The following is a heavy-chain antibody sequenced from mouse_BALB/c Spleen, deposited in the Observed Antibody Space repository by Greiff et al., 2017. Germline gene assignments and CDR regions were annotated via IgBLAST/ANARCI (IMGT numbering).Heavy chain of an antibody. CDR2: INPSSGYT. CDR1: GYTFTSYT. Sequence: VQLQQSAAELARPGASVKMSCKASGYTFTSYTMHWVKQRPGQGLEWIGYINPSSGYTEYNQKFKDKTTLTADKSSSTAYMQLSSLTSEDSAVYYCARYTPPYYFDYWGQGTTLTVSS. V-gene: IGHV1-4*02. CDR3: ARYTPPYYFDY. J-gene: IGHJ2*01.